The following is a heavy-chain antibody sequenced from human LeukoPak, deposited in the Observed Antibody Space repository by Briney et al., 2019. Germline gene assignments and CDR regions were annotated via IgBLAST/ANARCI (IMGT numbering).Heavy chain of an antibody. Sequence: SETVSLPCTVSSRLNSGSSYHWGSIRQPPGKGLEWNGHIYYRRSPYYNPSLHSRDTLSIDRYQSQFSRQLSYMTAADTVVFFCARCGFGSGRYSPRFDYWGEGTLVTVPS. CDR1: SRLNSGSSYH. CDR3: ARCGFGSGRYSPRFDY. CDR2: IYYRRSP. V-gene: IGHV4-39*01. D-gene: IGHD3-10*01. J-gene: IGHJ4*02.